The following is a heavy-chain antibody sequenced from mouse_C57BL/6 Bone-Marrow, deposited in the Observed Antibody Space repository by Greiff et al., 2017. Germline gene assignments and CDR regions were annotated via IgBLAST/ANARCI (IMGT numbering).Heavy chain of an antibody. Sequence: VKLMESGAELARPGASVKLSCKASGYTFTSYGISWVKQRTGQGLEWIGEIYPRSGNTYYNEKFNGKATLTADKSSSTAYMELRSLTSEDSAVYCCAREGAYSNYYFDYWGQGTTLTVSS. J-gene: IGHJ2*01. V-gene: IGHV1-81*01. CDR2: IYPRSGNT. CDR3: AREGAYSNYYFDY. CDR1: GYTFTSYG. D-gene: IGHD2-5*01.